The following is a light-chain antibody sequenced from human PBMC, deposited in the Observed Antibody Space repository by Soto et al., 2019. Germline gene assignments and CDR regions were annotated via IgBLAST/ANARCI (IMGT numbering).Light chain of an antibody. Sequence: QSALTQPASVSGSPGQSITISCTGTSSDVGNSNLVSWFQQHPGKAPKLMIYEDSKRPSGVSNRFSGSKSGNTASLTISGLQAGDEADYYCCSYALSSTYVFGTGTKLTVL. V-gene: IGLV2-23*01. CDR2: EDS. J-gene: IGLJ1*01. CDR1: SSDVGNSNL. CDR3: CSYALSSTYV.